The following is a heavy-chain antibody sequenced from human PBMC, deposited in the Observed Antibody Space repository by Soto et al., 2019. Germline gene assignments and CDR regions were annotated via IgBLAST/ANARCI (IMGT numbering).Heavy chain of an antibody. CDR1: GYSFTSYW. J-gene: IGHJ6*02. D-gene: IGHD6-19*01. V-gene: IGHV5-10-1*01. Sequence: PGESLKISCKGSGYSFTSYWISWVRQMPGKGLEWMGRIDPSDSYTNYSPSFQGHVTISADKSISTAYLQWSSLKASDTAMYYCARVRAIAVAGTCCLRYGMDVWGQGTTVTVSS. CDR2: IDPSDSYT. CDR3: ARVRAIAVAGTCCLRYGMDV.